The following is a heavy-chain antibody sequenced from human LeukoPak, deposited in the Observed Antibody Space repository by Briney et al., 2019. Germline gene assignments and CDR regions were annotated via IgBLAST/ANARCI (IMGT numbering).Heavy chain of an antibody. Sequence: GGSLRLSCAASGFTFSDYYMIWIRQAPGKGLEWVSYISSSGGPIYYADSVKGRFTISRDNAKKSLYLQMNSLRAEDTAVYYCARGDVLRYFDWLSYYYYYGMDVWGQGTTVTVSS. D-gene: IGHD3-9*01. CDR1: GFTFSDYY. J-gene: IGHJ6*02. CDR2: ISSSGGPI. CDR3: ARGDVLRYFDWLSYYYYYGMDV. V-gene: IGHV3-11*01.